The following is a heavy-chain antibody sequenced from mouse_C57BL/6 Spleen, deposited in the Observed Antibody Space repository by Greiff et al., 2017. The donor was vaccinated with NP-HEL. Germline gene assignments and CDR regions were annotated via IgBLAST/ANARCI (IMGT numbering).Heavy chain of an antibody. D-gene: IGHD2-4*01. CDR2: IDPANGNT. J-gene: IGHJ2*01. CDR3: ARGYDYDERVYSFDY. CDR1: GFNIKNTY. Sequence: EVQLQQSVAELVRPGASVKLSCTASGFNIKNTYMHWVKQRPEQGLEWIGRIDPANGNTKYAQKFQGKATITADTSSNTAYLQLSSLTSEDTAIEYCARGYDYDERVYSFDYWGQGTTLTVSS. V-gene: IGHV14-3*01.